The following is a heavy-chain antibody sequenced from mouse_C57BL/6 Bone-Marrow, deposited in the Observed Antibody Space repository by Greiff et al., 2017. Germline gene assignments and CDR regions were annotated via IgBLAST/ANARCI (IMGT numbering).Heavy chain of an antibody. D-gene: IGHD1-2*01. J-gene: IGHJ1*03. CDR3: ARLRRYYGPDWYFDV. Sequence: QVQLKEPGAELAKPGASVKLSCKASGYTFTSYWMHWVKQRPGQGLEWIGYINPSSGYTKYNQKFKDKATLTADKSSSTAYMQLGSLTYEDSAVYYCARLRRYYGPDWYFDVWGTGTTVTVSS. CDR2: INPSSGYT. V-gene: IGHV1-7*01. CDR1: GYTFTSYW.